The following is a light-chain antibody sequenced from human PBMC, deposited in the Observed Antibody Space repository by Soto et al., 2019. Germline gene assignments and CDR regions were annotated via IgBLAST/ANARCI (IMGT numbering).Light chain of an antibody. Sequence: QSPSSLSASVGDRVTITCRASQSISSYLNWYQQKPGKAPKLLIYAASSLQSGVPSRFSGSGSGTDFTLTISSLQPEDFATYYCQQSYSTLFTFGPGTKVDIK. CDR3: QQSYSTLFT. V-gene: IGKV1-39*01. J-gene: IGKJ3*01. CDR1: QSISSY. CDR2: AAS.